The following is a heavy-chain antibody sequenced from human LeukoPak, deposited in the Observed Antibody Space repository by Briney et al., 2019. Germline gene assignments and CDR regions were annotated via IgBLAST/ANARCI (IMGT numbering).Heavy chain of an antibody. D-gene: IGHD6-19*01. CDR2: TYYRSKWYN. J-gene: IGHJ3*02. CDR1: GDSVSSNSAA. CDR3: ARDPSSGWPIVDAFDI. Sequence: SQTLSLTSAISGDSVSSNSAAWNWIRQSPSRGLEWLGRTYYRSKWYNDYAVSVKSRITINPDTSKNKFSLQLNSVTPEDTAVYYCARDPSSGWPIVDAFDIWGQGTMVTVSS. V-gene: IGHV6-1*01.